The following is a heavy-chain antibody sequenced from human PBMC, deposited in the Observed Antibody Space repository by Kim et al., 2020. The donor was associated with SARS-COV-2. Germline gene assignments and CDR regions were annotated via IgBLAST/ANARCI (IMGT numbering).Heavy chain of an antibody. V-gene: IGHV3-21*05. Sequence: GGSLRLSCAASGFTFSRHYIHWVRQAPGKGLEWVSYISADSSDTTYADSVKGRFTISRDNATNSLYLQMNSLRADDTSLYYCARETFDSMGDF. J-gene: IGHJ2*01. D-gene: IGHD4-4*01. CDR3: ARETFDSMGDF. CDR1: GFTFSRHY. CDR2: ISADSSDT.